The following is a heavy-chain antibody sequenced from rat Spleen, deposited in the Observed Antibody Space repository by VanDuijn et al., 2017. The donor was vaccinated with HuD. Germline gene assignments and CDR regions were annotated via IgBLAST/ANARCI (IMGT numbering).Heavy chain of an antibody. J-gene: IGHJ1*01. CDR2: ISAGGGNT. Sequence: EVQLVESDGGLVQPGRSLKLSCAASGFTFTDYYMAWVRQAPKTGLEWVASISAGGGNTHYRDSVKGRFTISRDNAQSSLYLQMDSLRSEDTAVYYCTRRGYLSDWYFDFWGPGTMVTVSS. V-gene: IGHV5S23*01. D-gene: IGHD4-4*01. CDR3: TRRGYLSDWYFDF. CDR1: GFTFTDYY.